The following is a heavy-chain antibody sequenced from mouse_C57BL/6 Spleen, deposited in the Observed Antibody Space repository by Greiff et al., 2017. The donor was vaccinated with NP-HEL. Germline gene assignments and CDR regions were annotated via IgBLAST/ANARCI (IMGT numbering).Heavy chain of an antibody. V-gene: IGHV3-6*01. CDR1: GYSITSGYY. CDR2: ISYDGSN. Sequence: ESGPGLVKPSQSLSLTCSVTGYSITSGYYWNWIRQFPGNKLEWMGYISYDGSNNYNPSLKNRISITRDTSKNQFFLKLNSVTTEDTATYYCAKGYGSVDYWGQGTTLTVSS. J-gene: IGHJ2*01. CDR3: AKGYGSVDY. D-gene: IGHD1-1*01.